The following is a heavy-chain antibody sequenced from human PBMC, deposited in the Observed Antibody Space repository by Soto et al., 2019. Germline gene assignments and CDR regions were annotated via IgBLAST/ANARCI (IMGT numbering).Heavy chain of an antibody. V-gene: IGHV3-23*01. Sequence: EVQLLESGGGLVQPGGSLRLSCAASGFTFSSNAMSWVRQAPGKGLEWVSAIKGDSSKTYYADSVRGRFTISRDNSKNTLYLQMNRLRAEDTAVYFCAKESRSGDYWEYFDHWGQGTLVTVSS. CDR1: GFTFSSNA. CDR2: IKGDSSKT. CDR3: AKESRSGDYWEYFDH. D-gene: IGHD4-17*01. J-gene: IGHJ4*02.